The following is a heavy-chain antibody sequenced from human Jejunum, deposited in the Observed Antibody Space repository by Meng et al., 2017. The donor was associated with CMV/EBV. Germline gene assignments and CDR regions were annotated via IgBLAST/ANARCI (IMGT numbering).Heavy chain of an antibody. CDR1: IYA. J-gene: IGHJ4*02. Sequence: IYAMCWVRLAPGRGLEWVAGISGLGGSTHYADSVKGRCTISRDNSKNTLYLQMNSLRAEDTAVYFCAKDYSDYVWGSYRFFDSWGQGTLVTVSS. D-gene: IGHD3-16*02. V-gene: IGHV3-23*01. CDR3: AKDYSDYVWGSYRFFDS. CDR2: ISGLGGST.